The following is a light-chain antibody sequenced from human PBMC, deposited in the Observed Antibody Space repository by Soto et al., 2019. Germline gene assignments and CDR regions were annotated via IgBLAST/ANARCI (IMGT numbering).Light chain of an antibody. J-gene: IGKJ4*01. CDR1: QSVSRSY. CDR3: QQYASSPLT. CDR2: GAF. V-gene: IGKV3-20*01. Sequence: EIVLTQSPGTLSLSPGEKATLSCKASQSVSRSYLAWYQQKFGQAPRLLIYGAFSRATGLPDRFSGSGSGTDFTLTISRLEPEDFAVYYCQQYASSPLTFGGGTKVQIK.